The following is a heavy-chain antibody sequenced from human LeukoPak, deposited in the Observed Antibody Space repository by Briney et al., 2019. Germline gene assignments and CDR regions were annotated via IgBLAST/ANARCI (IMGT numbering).Heavy chain of an antibody. CDR2: IIPIFGTA. D-gene: IGHD3-3*01. V-gene: IGHV1-69*05. CDR3: ARARTIFGVVKGYMDV. CDR1: GGTFSSYA. J-gene: IGHJ6*03. Sequence: GASVKVSCKASGGTFSSYAISWVRQAPGQGLEWMGGIIPIFGTANYAQKFQGRVTITTDESTSTAYMELSSLRSEDTAVHYCARARTIFGVVKGYMDVWGKGTTVTVSS.